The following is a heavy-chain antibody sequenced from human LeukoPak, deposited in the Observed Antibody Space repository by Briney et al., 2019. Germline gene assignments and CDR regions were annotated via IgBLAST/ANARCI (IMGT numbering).Heavy chain of an antibody. CDR2: ISYDGSNK. J-gene: IGHJ4*02. V-gene: IGHV3-30*04. Sequence: GGSLRLSCAASGFTFSSYAMHWVRHAPGKGLEWVAVISYDGSNKYYADSVKGRFTISRDNSKNTLYLQMNSLRAEDTAVYYFAREPRRSYYFDYWGQGTLVTVSS. CDR3: AREPRRSYYFDY. CDR1: GFTFSSYA. D-gene: IGHD3-16*02.